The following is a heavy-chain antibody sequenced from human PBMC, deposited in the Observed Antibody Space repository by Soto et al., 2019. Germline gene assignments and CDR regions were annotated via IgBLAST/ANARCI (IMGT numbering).Heavy chain of an antibody. CDR1: EFSFSDYW. CDR3: ARGGNWFGP. V-gene: IGHV3-7*05. J-gene: IGHJ5*02. Sequence: EVQLVESGGGLVQPGGSLRLSCAASEFSFSDYWMEWVRQAPGKGLEWVAKLDQGGGEKYYVDSVKGRFTISRDNAKNSLYLQMNSLRAEDTAVYYCARGGNWFGPGGQGTLVTVSS. D-gene: IGHD3-10*01. CDR2: LDQGGGEK.